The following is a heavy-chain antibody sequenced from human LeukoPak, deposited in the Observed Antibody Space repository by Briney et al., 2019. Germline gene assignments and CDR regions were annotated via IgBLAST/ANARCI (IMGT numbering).Heavy chain of an antibody. CDR3: VKGGPLGRF. V-gene: IGHV3-74*01. CDR2: IKSAGSDI. D-gene: IGHD7-27*01. J-gene: IGHJ4*02. Sequence: PGRSLRLSCAASGFTFSSSWMHWVRQVPGKWLVWVAHIKSAGSDIKYAASVKGRFTISRENAKNTMYLEMNSLRVEDTAVYHCVKGGPLGRFWGQGTLVTVSS. CDR1: GFTFSSSW.